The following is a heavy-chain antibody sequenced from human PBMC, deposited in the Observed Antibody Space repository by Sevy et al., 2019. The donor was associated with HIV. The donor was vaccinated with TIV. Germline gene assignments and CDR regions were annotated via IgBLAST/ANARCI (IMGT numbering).Heavy chain of an antibody. J-gene: IGHJ4*02. CDR1: GGSMSSYC. Sequence: SETLSLTCTVSGGSMSSYCWSWIRQPPGKGLEWIGYIYNSGSTNYNPSLKSRVTISVDTSKNQFSLKLSSVTAADTAVYYCARAYCSGGSCYFSGYYFDYWGQGALVTVSS. V-gene: IGHV4-59*13. D-gene: IGHD2-15*01. CDR2: IYNSGST. CDR3: ARAYCSGGSCYFSGYYFDY.